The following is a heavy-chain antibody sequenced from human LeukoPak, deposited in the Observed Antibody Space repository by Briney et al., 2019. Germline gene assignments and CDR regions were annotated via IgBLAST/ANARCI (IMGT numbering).Heavy chain of an antibody. CDR2: TYYSGST. CDR1: GGSISSYY. D-gene: IGHD5-18*01. Sequence: SETLSLTCTVSGGSISSYYWSWIRQPPGKGLEWIGYTYYSGSTNYNPSLKSRVTISVDTSKNQSSLKLSSVTAADTAVYYCASVDTAMGDAFDIWGQGTMVTVSS. J-gene: IGHJ3*02. V-gene: IGHV4-59*01. CDR3: ASVDTAMGDAFDI.